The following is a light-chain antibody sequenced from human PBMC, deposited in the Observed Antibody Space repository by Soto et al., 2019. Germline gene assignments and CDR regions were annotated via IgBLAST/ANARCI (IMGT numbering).Light chain of an antibody. V-gene: IGKV3-15*01. CDR3: QQYSDWPCT. CDR1: LSVSPSS. CDR2: GSS. Sequence: EILLTQSPGTLSLSPGERATLSCRASLSVSPSSLAWYQQRPGQSPRLLISGSSTRATGTPVRFSGSGSGTDFTLTIDSLQSEDFAVYYCQQYSDWPCTFGQGTKVDIK. J-gene: IGKJ2*02.